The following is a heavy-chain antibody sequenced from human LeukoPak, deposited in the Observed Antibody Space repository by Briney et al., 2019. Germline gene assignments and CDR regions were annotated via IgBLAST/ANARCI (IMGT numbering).Heavy chain of an antibody. J-gene: IGHJ4*02. CDR3: ARAAIHYFDY. V-gene: IGHV3-64*01. D-gene: IGHD3-3*01. Sequence: PGGSLRLSCAASGFTFSSYAMHWVRQAPGKGLEYVSAISSNGGSTYYANSVKGRFTISRDNSKNTLYLQMGSLRAEDMAVYYCARAAIHYFDYRGQGTLVTVSS. CDR1: GFTFSSYA. CDR2: ISSNGGST.